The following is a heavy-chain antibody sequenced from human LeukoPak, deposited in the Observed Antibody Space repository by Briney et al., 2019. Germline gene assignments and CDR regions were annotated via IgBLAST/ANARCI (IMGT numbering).Heavy chain of an antibody. D-gene: IGHD3-10*01. V-gene: IGHV1-2*02. CDR1: GYTFTGYY. J-gene: IGHJ4*02. CDR3: ARRYFGSGSYYTDY. Sequence: GASVKVSCKASGYTFTGYYMHWVRQAPGQGLEWMGWINPNSGGTNYAQKFQGRVTMTRDTSISTACMELSRLRSDDTAVYYCARRYFGSGSYYTDYWGQGTLVTVSS. CDR2: INPNSGGT.